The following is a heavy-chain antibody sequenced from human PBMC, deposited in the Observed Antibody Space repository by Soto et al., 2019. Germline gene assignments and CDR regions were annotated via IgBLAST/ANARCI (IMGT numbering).Heavy chain of an antibody. J-gene: IGHJ3*02. CDR2: INAKLGTT. CDR3: ARYCSGGSCYLDGLGDAFDI. D-gene: IGHD2-15*01. Sequence: ASVKVSCKASGGGNLRDYRTTWVRRAPGQGLEWMGWINAKLGTTNYAQNFQGRVTITRDTSASTAYMELSSLRSDDTAVYYCARYCSGGSCYLDGLGDAFDIWGQGTMVTVSS. V-gene: IGHV1-18*04. CDR1: GGGNLRDYR.